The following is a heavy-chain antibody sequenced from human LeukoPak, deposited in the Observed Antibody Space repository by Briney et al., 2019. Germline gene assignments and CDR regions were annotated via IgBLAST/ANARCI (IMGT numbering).Heavy chain of an antibody. J-gene: IGHJ4*02. D-gene: IGHD6-13*01. CDR2: IYSGGAT. CDR1: GFTVSSNY. Sequence: GGSLRLSCAASGFTVSSNYMSWVRQAPGKGLEWVSIIYSGGATFYAESVKDRFTISRDNSKNTLYLQMNSLRAEDTAVYYCARVKGGIAAAGNYFDYWGQGTLVTVSS. V-gene: IGHV3-66*01. CDR3: ARVKGGIAAAGNYFDY.